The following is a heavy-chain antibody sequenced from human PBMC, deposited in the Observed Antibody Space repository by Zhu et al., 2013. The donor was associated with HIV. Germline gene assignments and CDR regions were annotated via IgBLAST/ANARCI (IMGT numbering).Heavy chain of an antibody. Sequence: QVQLVQSGAEVKKPGSSVKVSCKASGGTFSSYAISWVRQAPGQGLEWMGGIIPIFGTANYAQKFQGRVTITADESTSTAYMELSSLRSEDTAVYYCARGLGSSGYYYAPDGELYFDYWGQGTLVTVSS. CDR2: IIPIFGTA. V-gene: IGHV1-69*01. CDR3: ARGLGSSGYYYAPDGELYFDY. CDR1: GGTFSSYA. D-gene: IGHD3-22*01. J-gene: IGHJ4*02.